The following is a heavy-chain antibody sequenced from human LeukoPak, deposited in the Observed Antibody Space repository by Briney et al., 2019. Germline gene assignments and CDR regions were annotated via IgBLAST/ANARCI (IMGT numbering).Heavy chain of an antibody. V-gene: IGHV3-23*01. D-gene: IGHD6-19*01. CDR2: ITGSGSRT. CDR3: AARPVADNPAPFDY. Sequence: PGGSLRLSCAAPGFTFSNYAMTWVRQPPGKGLECVSSITGSGSRTYYADSVKGRFTISRDSSKNTLFLQMNSLRADDTAVYYCAARPVADNPAPFDYWGQGTLVTVSS. CDR1: GFTFSNYA. J-gene: IGHJ4*02.